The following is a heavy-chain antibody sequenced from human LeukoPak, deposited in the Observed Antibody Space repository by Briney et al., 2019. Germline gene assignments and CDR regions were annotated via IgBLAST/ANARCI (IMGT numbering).Heavy chain of an antibody. Sequence: SVKVSCKASGGTFSSYAISWVRQAPGQGLEWMGGIIPIFGTANYAQKFQGRVTITADESTSTAYMELSSLRSEDTAVYYCASASGSYRPRRLAVLPDLWGRGTLVTVSS. D-gene: IGHD1-26*01. CDR3: ASASGSYRPRRLAVLPDL. CDR1: GGTFSSYA. J-gene: IGHJ2*01. CDR2: IIPIFGTA. V-gene: IGHV1-69*13.